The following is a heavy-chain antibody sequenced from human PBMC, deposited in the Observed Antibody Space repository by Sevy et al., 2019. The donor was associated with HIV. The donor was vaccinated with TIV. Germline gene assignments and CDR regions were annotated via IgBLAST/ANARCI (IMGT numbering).Heavy chain of an antibody. CDR3: ARVGFCSDGSCRLFDF. Sequence: ASVKVSCKASGYTFSNYGFSWVRQAPGQGLEWMGWISPYNDNTYYAQSFQDRVTMTTDTSTTTAYMELGSLRSDDMAVYYCARVGFCSDGSCRLFDFWGQGTLVTVSS. D-gene: IGHD2-15*01. CDR2: ISPYNDNT. J-gene: IGHJ4*02. V-gene: IGHV1-18*03. CDR1: GYTFSNYG.